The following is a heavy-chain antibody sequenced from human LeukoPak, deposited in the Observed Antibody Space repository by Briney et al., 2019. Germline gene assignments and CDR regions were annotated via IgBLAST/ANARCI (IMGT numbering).Heavy chain of an antibody. CDR2: IYYSGST. D-gene: IGHD3-10*01. V-gene: IGHV4-31*03. Sequence: SQTLSLTCTVSGGSISSGGYYWSWIRQHPGKGLEWIGYIYYSGSTYYNPSLKSRVTISVDTSKDQFSLKLSSVTAADTAVYYCARSQGCITMAYFDYWGQGTLVTVSS. CDR1: GGSISSGGYY. J-gene: IGHJ4*02. CDR3: ARSQGCITMAYFDY.